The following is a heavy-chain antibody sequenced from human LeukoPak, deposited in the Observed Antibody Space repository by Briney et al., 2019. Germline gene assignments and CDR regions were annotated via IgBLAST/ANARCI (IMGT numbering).Heavy chain of an antibody. J-gene: IGHJ4*02. Sequence: GESLKISCKASGYRFSDYWIGWVRQMPGKGLEWMGIIYPDDSDTRYSPSFQGQVTISADKSIGPAYLQWSTLKASDTAIYYCARREYSGHSYFDYWSQGTLVTVSS. CDR2: IYPDDSDT. V-gene: IGHV5-51*01. CDR3: ARREYSGHSYFDY. D-gene: IGHD3-22*01. CDR1: GYRFSDYW.